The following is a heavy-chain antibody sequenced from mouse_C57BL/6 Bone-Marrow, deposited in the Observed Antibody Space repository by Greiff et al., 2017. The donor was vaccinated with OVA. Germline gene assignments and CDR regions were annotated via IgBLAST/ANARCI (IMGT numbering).Heavy chain of an antibody. V-gene: IGHV1-81*01. CDR2: IYPRSGTT. CDR3: ASPYSNYAMDY. Sequence: VQLQESGAELARPGASVKLSCKASGYTFTSYGISWVKQRTGQGLEWIGEIYPRSGTTYYNEKFKGKATLTADKSSSTAYMELRSLTSEDSAVYFCASPYSNYAMDYWGQGTSVTVSS. CDR1: GYTFTSYG. D-gene: IGHD2-5*01. J-gene: IGHJ4*01.